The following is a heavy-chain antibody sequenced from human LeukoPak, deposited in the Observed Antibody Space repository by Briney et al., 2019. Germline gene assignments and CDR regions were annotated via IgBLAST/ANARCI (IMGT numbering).Heavy chain of an antibody. CDR2: IYTSGST. CDR3: AIESYYYMDV. V-gene: IGHV4-61*02. Sequence: SQTLSLTCTVSGGSISSGSYYWSWIRQPAGKGLEWIGRIYTSGSTNYNPSLRSRVTMSVDTSKNQFSLNLSSVTAADTAVYYCAIESYYYMDVWGKGTTVIVSS. J-gene: IGHJ6*03. CDR1: GGSISSGSYY.